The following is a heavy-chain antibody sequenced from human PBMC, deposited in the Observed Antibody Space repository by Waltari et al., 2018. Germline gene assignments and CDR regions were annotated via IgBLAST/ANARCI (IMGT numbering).Heavy chain of an antibody. J-gene: IGHJ4*02. D-gene: IGHD7-27*01. Sequence: EVQLVASGGGLVQPGGSLRLSCAASGFPFSSNGMSWVRQAPGRGLEWLANIKPDGSQQYYVDSVRGRFSISRDNAKNSLYLQLNSLRAEDTAIYYCARDFNWGWDFWGQGTLVTVSS. CDR1: GFPFSSNG. CDR3: ARDFNWGWDF. CDR2: IKPDGSQQ. V-gene: IGHV3-7*03.